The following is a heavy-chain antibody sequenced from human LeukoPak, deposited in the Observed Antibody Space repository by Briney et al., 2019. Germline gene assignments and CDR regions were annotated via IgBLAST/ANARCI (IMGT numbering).Heavy chain of an antibody. Sequence: AASVKVSCKASGGTFSSYAISWVRQAPGQGLEWMGGIIPIFGTANYAQKFQGRVTITADESTSTAYMELSSLRSEDTAVYYCARDPTYSSGWTKGRSFGDIWGQGTMVTVSS. CDR1: GGTFSSYA. J-gene: IGHJ3*02. D-gene: IGHD6-19*01. CDR3: ARDPTYSSGWTKGRSFGDI. CDR2: IIPIFGTA. V-gene: IGHV1-69*13.